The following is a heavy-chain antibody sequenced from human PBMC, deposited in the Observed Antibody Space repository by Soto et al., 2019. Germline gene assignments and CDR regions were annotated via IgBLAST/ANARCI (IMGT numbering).Heavy chain of an antibody. Sequence: PGGSLRLSCAASEFNFTSYTINWVRQAPWKGLEWDSSISSSSRYIYYAASVKRRFIISRDDAKNSLYLQMNSLRAEDTAVYYCARDRYHGAGCYRNYGFDLWGQGTMVTVSS. V-gene: IGHV3-21*01. CDR1: EFNFTSYT. CDR3: ARDRYHGAGCYRNYGFDL. CDR2: ISSSSRYI. D-gene: IGHD2-15*01. J-gene: IGHJ3*01.